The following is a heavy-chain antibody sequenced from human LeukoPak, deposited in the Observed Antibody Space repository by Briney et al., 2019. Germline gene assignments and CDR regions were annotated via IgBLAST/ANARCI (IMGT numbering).Heavy chain of an antibody. V-gene: IGHV3-23*01. CDR3: AKDRSITMVRGVSSGDFDY. CDR1: GFTFSSYA. CDR2: ISGRGGST. J-gene: IGHJ4*02. D-gene: IGHD3-10*01. Sequence: PGGSLRLSCAASGFTFSSYAMSWVRQAPGKGLEWVSAISGRGGSTYYADSVKGRFTISRDNSKHTLYLQMNSLRAEDTAVYYCAKDRSITMVRGVSSGDFDYWGQGTLVTVSS.